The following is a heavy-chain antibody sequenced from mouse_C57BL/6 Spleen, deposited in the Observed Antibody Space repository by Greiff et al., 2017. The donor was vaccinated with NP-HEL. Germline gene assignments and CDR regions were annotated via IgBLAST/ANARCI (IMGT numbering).Heavy chain of an antibody. CDR2: ISYSGST. CDR3: ARGGYAGAMDY. CDR1: GYSITSGYD. D-gene: IGHD6-5*01. J-gene: IGHJ4*01. Sequence: EVKLMESGPGMVKPSQSLSLTCTVTGYSITSGYDWHWIRHFPGNKLEWMGYISYSGSTNYNPSLKSRISITHDTSKNHFFLKLNSVTTEDTATYYCARGGYAGAMDYWGQGTSVTVSS. V-gene: IGHV3-1*01.